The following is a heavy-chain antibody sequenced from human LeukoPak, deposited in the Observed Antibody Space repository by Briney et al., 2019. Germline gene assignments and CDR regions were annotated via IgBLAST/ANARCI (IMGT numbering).Heavy chain of an antibody. CDR1: GFTFSNYG. CDR3: AKRGVVIRVFLVGFHKEAYYFDS. D-gene: IGHD3-10*01. J-gene: IGHJ4*02. Sequence: GRSLRLSCAASGFTFSNYGMHWVRQAPGKGLEWVAVISYDESDKYYADSVKGRFTISRDNPKNTLYLQMNSLRAEDTAVYFCAKRGVVIRVFLVGFHKEAYYFDSWGQGALVTVSS. V-gene: IGHV3-30*18. CDR2: ISYDESDK.